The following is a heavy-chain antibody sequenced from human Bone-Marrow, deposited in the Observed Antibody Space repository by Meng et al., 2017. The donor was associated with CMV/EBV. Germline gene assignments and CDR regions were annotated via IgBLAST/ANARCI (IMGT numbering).Heavy chain of an antibody. Sequence: ASVKVSCKASGYTFTGYYMHWVRQAPGQGLEWMGWINPNSGGTNYAQKFQGRVTMTRDTSISTAYMELSRLRSDDTAVYYFARGGLTTPSRYYYGMNVWGQGTTVTVSS. CDR1: GYTFTGYY. CDR2: INPNSGGT. CDR3: ARGGLTTPSRYYYGMNV. V-gene: IGHV1-2*02. J-gene: IGHJ6*02. D-gene: IGHD4/OR15-4a*01.